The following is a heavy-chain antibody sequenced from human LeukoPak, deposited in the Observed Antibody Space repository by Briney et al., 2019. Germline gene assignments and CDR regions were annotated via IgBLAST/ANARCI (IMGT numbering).Heavy chain of an antibody. CDR2: ISSSGSYI. D-gene: IGHD1-1*01. CDR1: GFIFNRYA. CDR3: TRVVTVASSERRPGYYYMDV. Sequence: PGGSLRLSCAASGFIFNRYAMTWVRLAPGKGLEWVSSISSSGSYIYYADSVKGRFTISRDNAKNSLYLQMNSLRVEDTAVYYCTRVVTVASSERRPGYYYMDVWGKGTTVTVSS. J-gene: IGHJ6*03. V-gene: IGHV3-21*01.